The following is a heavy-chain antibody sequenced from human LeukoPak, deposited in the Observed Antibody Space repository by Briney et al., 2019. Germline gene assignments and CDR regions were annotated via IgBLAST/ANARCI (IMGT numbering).Heavy chain of an antibody. J-gene: IGHJ6*03. CDR3: ARGNTEAYCGGDCYYYYYYMDV. Sequence: RGSLRLSCAASGFTFSSYSMNWVRQAPGKGLEWVTSISSSSSYIYYADSVKGRFTISRDNAKNSLYLQMNSLRAEDTAVYYCARGNTEAYCGGDCYYYYYYMDVWGKGTTVTVSS. CDR1: GFTFSSYS. V-gene: IGHV3-21*01. D-gene: IGHD2-21*02. CDR2: ISSSSSYI.